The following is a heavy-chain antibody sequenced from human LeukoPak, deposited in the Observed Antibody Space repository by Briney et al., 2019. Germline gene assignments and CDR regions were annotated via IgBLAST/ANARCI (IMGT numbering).Heavy chain of an antibody. CDR2: TSSSSRYI. J-gene: IGHJ3*02. V-gene: IGHV3-21*01. D-gene: IGHD6-19*01. CDR1: GFTFSTYS. CDR3: ARVSVAAAFDI. Sequence: GGSLRLSCAASGFTFSTYSMNWVRQAPGKGLEWVSSTSSSSRYIYYADSVKGRFTISRDNAKNSLYLQVNSLRAEDTAVYYCARVSVAAAFDIWGQGTMVTVSS.